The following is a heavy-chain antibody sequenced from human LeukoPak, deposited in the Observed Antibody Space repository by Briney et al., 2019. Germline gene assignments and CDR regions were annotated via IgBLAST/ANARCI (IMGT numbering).Heavy chain of an antibody. J-gene: IGHJ4*02. CDR2: IDRRGANI. D-gene: IGHD7-27*01. Sequence: PGGSLRLSCAASGFDFDTNSMTWVRQTPGKGLEWVSVIDRRGANIEYVDSAKGRFTISRDNSEKTLYLQTNNLRVEDTAIYYCAKYSQTGDPSDYWGQGTLVAVSS. CDR3: AKYSQTGDPSDY. CDR1: GFDFDTNS. V-gene: IGHV3-23*05.